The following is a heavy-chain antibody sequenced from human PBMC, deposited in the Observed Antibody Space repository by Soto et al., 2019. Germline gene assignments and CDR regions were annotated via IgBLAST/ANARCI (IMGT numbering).Heavy chain of an antibody. V-gene: IGHV4-39*01. CDR1: GGSISNTSYY. J-gene: IGHJ5*02. CDR3: ALLRSRRWFDP. Sequence: SETLSLTCTVSGGSISNTSYYWGWIRQPPGKGLEWIGSIFYSGSAYYNASLKSRVSMSVDTSKNQFSLKLTSVTAADTAVYYCALLRSRRWFDPWGQGTLVTVSS. D-gene: IGHD2-15*01. CDR2: IFYSGSA.